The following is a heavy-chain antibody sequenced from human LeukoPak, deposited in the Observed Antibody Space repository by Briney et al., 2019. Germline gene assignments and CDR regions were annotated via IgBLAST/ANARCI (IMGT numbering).Heavy chain of an antibody. V-gene: IGHV4-59*01. CDR1: GGSINGYF. J-gene: IGHJ4*03. Sequence: PSETLSLTCSVSGGSINGYFWNWVRQTPEKGLEWIGYVSHTGATTNNPALKSRVSITIDTSKSQISLSMTSVTAADSALYYCARDRRGSYYTFDPWGPGTIVSVSA. CDR2: VSHTGAT. D-gene: IGHD1-26*01. CDR3: ARDRRGSYYTFDP.